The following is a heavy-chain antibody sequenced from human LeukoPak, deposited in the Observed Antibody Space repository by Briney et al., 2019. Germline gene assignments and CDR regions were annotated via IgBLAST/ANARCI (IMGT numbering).Heavy chain of an antibody. Sequence: GSLRLSCAASGFTFSSYEMNWVCQAPGKGLEWVSYISSSGSTIYYADSVKGRFTISRDNAKNSLYLQMNSLRAEDTAVYYCARDRVRIQLWPTFDYWGQGTLVTVSS. CDR3: ARDRVRIQLWPTFDY. CDR1: GFTFSSYE. CDR2: ISSSGSTI. J-gene: IGHJ4*02. D-gene: IGHD5-18*01. V-gene: IGHV3-48*03.